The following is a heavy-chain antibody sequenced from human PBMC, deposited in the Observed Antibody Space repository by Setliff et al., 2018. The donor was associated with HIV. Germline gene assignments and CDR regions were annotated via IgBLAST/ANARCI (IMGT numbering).Heavy chain of an antibody. J-gene: IGHJ4*02. V-gene: IGHV3-33*08. CDR1: GFTFSSYG. Sequence: PGGSLRLSCAASGFTFSSYGMHWVRQAPGKGLEWGAVIWYDGINKYYADSVKGRFTISRDNSKNTLYLQMNSLRAEDTAVYYCARERLRFLEWLPLDYWGQGTLVTVSS. CDR3: ARERLRFLEWLPLDY. D-gene: IGHD3-3*01. CDR2: IWYDGINK.